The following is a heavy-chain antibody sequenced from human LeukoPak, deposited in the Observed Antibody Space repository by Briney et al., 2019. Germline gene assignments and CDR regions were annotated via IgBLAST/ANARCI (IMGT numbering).Heavy chain of an antibody. Sequence: SQTLSLTCTVSGGSISSGGYYWGWIRQHPGKGLEWIGYIYYSGSTYYNPSLKSRVTISVDTSKNQFSLKLSSVTAADTAVYYCAREANYYDSSGSTNWFDPWGQGTLVTVSS. CDR2: IYYSGST. CDR1: GGSISSGGYY. J-gene: IGHJ5*02. CDR3: AREANYYDSSGSTNWFDP. V-gene: IGHV4-31*03. D-gene: IGHD3-22*01.